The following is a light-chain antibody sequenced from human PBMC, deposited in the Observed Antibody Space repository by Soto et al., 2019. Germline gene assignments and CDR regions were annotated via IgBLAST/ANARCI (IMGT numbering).Light chain of an antibody. V-gene: IGLV1-40*01. J-gene: IGLJ3*02. CDR2: GNR. CDR1: SSNLGAGYD. CDR3: QAYDYSLTASV. Sequence: QSVLTQPPSVSGAPGQRVTISCTGNSSNLGAGYDVHWYQQLPGAAPKLVIFGNRIRPSGVPERFSGSRSGTSASLAITGLHAEDEADSYCQAYDYSLTASVFGGGTKLTVL.